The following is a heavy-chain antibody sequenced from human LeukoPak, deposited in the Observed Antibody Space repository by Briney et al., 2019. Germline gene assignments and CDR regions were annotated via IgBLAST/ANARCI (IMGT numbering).Heavy chain of an antibody. V-gene: IGHV3-53*01. Sequence: GGSLRLSCAASGFTVSSNYMSWVRQAPGKGLEWGSVIYSGGSTYYADSVKGRFTISRDNSKNTLYLQMNSLRAEDTAVYYCARVYCSSTSCPLDYWGQGTLVTVSS. CDR2: IYSGGST. J-gene: IGHJ4*02. CDR1: GFTVSSNY. D-gene: IGHD2-2*01. CDR3: ARVYCSSTSCPLDY.